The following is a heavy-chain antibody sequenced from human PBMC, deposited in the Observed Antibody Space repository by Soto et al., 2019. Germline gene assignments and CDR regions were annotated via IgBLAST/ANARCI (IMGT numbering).Heavy chain of an antibody. J-gene: IGHJ3*02. V-gene: IGHV1-2*02. CDR2: INPNSGGT. CDR3: AREGIVVPAAIPSVGAFDI. CDR1: GYTFTGYY. D-gene: IGHD2-2*02. Sequence: QVQLVQSGAEVKKPGASVKVSCKASGYTFTGYYMHWVRQAPGQGLEWMGWINPNSGGTNYAQKFQGRVTMTRDTSISTAYMELSRLRSDDTAVYYCAREGIVVPAAIPSVGAFDIWGQGTMVTVSS.